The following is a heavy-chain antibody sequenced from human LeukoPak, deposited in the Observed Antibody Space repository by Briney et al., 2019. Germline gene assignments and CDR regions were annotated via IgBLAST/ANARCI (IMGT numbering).Heavy chain of an antibody. J-gene: IGHJ3*02. CDR3: ARGPYYDSSGYRVLGAFDI. D-gene: IGHD3-22*01. V-gene: IGHV3-74*01. Sequence: PGGSLRLSCAASGFTFSSYWMHWVRQAPGKGLVWVSRINSDGSSTSYADSVKGRLTISRDNAKNTLYLQMNSLRAEDTAVYYCARGPYYDSSGYRVLGAFDIWGQGTMVTVSS. CDR2: INSDGSST. CDR1: GFTFSSYW.